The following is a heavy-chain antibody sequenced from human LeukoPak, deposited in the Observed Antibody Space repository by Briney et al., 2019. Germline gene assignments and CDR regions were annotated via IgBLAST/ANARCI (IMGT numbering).Heavy chain of an antibody. CDR1: GYTFTNHV. Sequence: ASVKVSCKPSGYTFTNHVIHWVRQAPGQRLEWMGWINAGNGTTKYSQSFQDRVTITRDTSASTAYIELSSLRFEDTAVYYCARGGIYSGAYYRYWGQGTLVTVSS. CDR3: ARGGIYSGAYYRY. CDR2: INAGNGTT. J-gene: IGHJ4*02. D-gene: IGHD1-26*01. V-gene: IGHV1-3*01.